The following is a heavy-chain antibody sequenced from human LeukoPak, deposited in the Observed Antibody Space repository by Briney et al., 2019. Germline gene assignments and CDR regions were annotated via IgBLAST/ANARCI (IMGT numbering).Heavy chain of an antibody. Sequence: SETLSLTCTVSGGSISSSSYYWGWIRQPPGKGLEWIGSIYYSGSTYYNPSLKSRVTISVDTSKNQFSLKLSSVTAADTAVYYCARGRRSYYVAYYFDYWGQGTLVTVSS. V-gene: IGHV4-39*07. D-gene: IGHD1-26*01. CDR3: ARGRRSYYVAYYFDY. CDR2: IYYSGST. CDR1: GGSISSSSYY. J-gene: IGHJ4*02.